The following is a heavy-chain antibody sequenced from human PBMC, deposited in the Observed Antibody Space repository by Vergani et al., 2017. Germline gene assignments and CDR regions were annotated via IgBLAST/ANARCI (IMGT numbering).Heavy chain of an antibody. CDR3: GRVADFYGLGSRLLDL. D-gene: IGHD3-10*01. Sequence: QVQLQESGPGLVKPSQTLSLTCTVSGDSFSTGGQSWTWLRQSAGKGLEWIGRIYTSGATNYNPSLRSRAIMSVDASKKQFSLKLTSVTAADTAVYYCGRVADFYGLGSRLLDLWGQGILVTDSS. V-gene: IGHV4-61*02. CDR2: IYTSGAT. CDR1: GDSFSTGGQS. J-gene: IGHJ5*02.